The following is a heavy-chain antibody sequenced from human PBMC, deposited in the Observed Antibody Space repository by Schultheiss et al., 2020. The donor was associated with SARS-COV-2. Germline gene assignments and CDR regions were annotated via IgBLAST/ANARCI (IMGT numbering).Heavy chain of an antibody. Sequence: GESLKISCKASGYTFTGYYMHWVRQAPGQGLEWMGWINPNSGGTNYAQKFQGWVTMTRDMSTSTAYMELSSLRSDDTAVYYCATAGESSFGEANGFDSWGQGTMVTVSS. CDR1: GYTFTGYY. V-gene: IGHV1-2*04. CDR3: ATAGESSFGEANGFDS. CDR2: INPNSGGT. J-gene: IGHJ3*02. D-gene: IGHD3-10*01.